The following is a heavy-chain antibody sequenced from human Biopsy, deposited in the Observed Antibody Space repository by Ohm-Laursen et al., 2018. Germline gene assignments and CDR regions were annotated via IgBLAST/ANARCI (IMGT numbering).Heavy chain of an antibody. CDR2: INHSGST. J-gene: IGHJ4*02. CDR3: ARGRLRAVARFDY. Sequence: SETLSLTCSVYGGSFSGYYWSWIRQPPGKGLEWIGEINHSGSTNYNPSLKSRVTISVDTSKNQFSLKLSSVTAADTAVYYCARGRLRAVARFDYWVQGTLVTVSS. CDR1: GGSFSGYY. D-gene: IGHD6-19*01. V-gene: IGHV4-34*01.